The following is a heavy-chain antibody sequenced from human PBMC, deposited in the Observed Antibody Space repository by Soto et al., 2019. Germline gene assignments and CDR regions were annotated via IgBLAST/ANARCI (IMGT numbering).Heavy chain of an antibody. CDR1: GFTFSSYS. V-gene: IGHV3-21*01. CDR2: ISSSSSYI. J-gene: IGHJ6*03. Sequence: EVQLVESGGGLVKPGGSLRLSCAASGFTFSSYSMNWVRQAPGKGLEWVSSISSSSSYIYYADSVKGRFTISRDNAKNSLYLQMNSLRAEDTAVYYCARSSFSSPSYCTNGVCYPSYYYYYMDVWGKGTTVTVSS. D-gene: IGHD2-8*01. CDR3: ARSSFSSPSYCTNGVCYPSYYYYYMDV.